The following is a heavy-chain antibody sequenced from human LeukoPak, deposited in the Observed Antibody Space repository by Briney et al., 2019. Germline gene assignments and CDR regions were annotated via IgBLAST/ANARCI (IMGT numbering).Heavy chain of an antibody. CDR3: ARYLGGYYYYMDV. J-gene: IGHJ6*03. V-gene: IGHV1-2*02. Sequence: AASVKVSCKASGYIFSDYYIHWLRQAPGQGLEWMGWINPNSGGTNYPQKFQGRVTMTRDTSISTAYMELRSLRSDDTAVYYCARYLGGYYYYMDVWGKGTTVTVSS. CDR1: GYIFSDYY. CDR2: INPNSGGT. D-gene: IGHD3-16*01.